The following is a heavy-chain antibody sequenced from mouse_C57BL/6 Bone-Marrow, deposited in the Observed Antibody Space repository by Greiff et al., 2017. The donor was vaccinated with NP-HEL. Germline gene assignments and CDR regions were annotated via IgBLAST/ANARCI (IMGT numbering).Heavy chain of an antibody. CDR3: AREGYYGSSYWYFDV. D-gene: IGHD1-1*01. J-gene: IGHJ1*03. Sequence: EVQLQESGPGLVKPSQSLSLTCSVTGYSITSGYYWNWIRQFPGNKLEWMGYISYDGSNNYNPSLKNRISITRDTSKNQFFLKLNSVTTEDTATYYCAREGYYGSSYWYFDVGGTGTTVTVSS. CDR1: GYSITSGYY. CDR2: ISYDGSN. V-gene: IGHV3-6*01.